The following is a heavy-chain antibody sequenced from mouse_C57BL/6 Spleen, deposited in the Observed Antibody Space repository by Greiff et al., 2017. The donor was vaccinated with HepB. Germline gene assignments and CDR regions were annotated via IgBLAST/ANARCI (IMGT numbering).Heavy chain of an antibody. V-gene: IGHV6-3*01. CDR1: GFTFSNYW. D-gene: IGHD1-1*01. Sequence: DVHLVESGGGLVQPGGSMKLSCVASGFTFSNYWMNWVRQSPEKGLEWVAQIRLKSDNYATHYAESVKGRFTISRNDSKSSVYLQMNNSRAEDTGIYYCTGGTTVVAPYAMDYWGQGTSVTVSS. CDR2: IRLKSDNYAT. CDR3: TGGTTVVAPYAMDY. J-gene: IGHJ4*01.